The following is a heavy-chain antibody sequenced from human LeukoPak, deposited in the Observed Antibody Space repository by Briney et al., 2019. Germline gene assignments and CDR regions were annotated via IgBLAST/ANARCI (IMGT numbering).Heavy chain of an antibody. CDR1: GGFISSGSYY. V-gene: IGHV4-61*02. CDR2: IYTSGST. CDR3: ARGAYYDSNSRGYFQH. D-gene: IGHD3-22*01. Sequence: PSETLSLTCTVSGGFISSGSYYWSWIRQPAGKGLEWIGRIYTSGSTNYNPSLKSRVTISVDTSKNQFSLKLSSVTAADTAVYYCARGAYYDSNSRGYFQHWGQGTLVTVSS. J-gene: IGHJ1*01.